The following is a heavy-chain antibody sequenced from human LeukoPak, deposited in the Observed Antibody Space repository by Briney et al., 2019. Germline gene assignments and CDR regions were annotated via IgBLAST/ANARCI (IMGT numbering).Heavy chain of an antibody. J-gene: IGHJ4*02. CDR1: GFTFSSYW. CDR2: IKQDGSEK. CDR3: ARDEWTYCGGDCYQGYFDY. Sequence: GGSLRLSCAASGFTFSSYWMSWVRQAPGKGLEWVANIKQDGSEKSYVDSVKGRFTISRDNAKNSLYLQMNSLRAEDTAVYYRARDEWTYCGGDCYQGYFDYWGQGTLVTVSS. V-gene: IGHV3-7*01. D-gene: IGHD2-21*02.